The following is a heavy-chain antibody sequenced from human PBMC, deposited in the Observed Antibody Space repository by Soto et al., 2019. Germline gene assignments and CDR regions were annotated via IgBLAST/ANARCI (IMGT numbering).Heavy chain of an antibody. D-gene: IGHD3-22*01. CDR1: GGSISSGGYY. V-gene: IGHV4-31*03. CDR3: ARHNYESSGTAVDV. J-gene: IGHJ6*02. Sequence: QVQLQESGPGLVKPSQTLSLTCTVSGGSISSGGYYWSWIRQHPGKGLEWIGYIYYSGSTYYNPSLNGRVTISVDTSKNQFSLKLSSVTAADTAVYYCARHNYESSGTAVDVWGQGTTVTVSS. CDR2: IYYSGST.